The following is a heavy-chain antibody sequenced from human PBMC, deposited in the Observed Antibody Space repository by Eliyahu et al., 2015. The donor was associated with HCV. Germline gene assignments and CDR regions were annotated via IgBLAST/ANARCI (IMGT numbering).Heavy chain of an antibody. CDR2: FDPEDGET. J-gene: IGHJ6*02. V-gene: IGHV1-24*01. CDR3: ATIEVIVVAGHYGMDV. Sequence: LEWMGGFDPEDGETIYAQKFQGRVTMTEDTSTDTAYMELSSLRSEDTAVYYCATIEVIVVAGHYGMDVWGQGTTVTVSS. D-gene: IGHD3-22*01.